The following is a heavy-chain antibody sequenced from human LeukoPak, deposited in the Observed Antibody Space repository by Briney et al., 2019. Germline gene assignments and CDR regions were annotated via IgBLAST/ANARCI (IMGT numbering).Heavy chain of an antibody. J-gene: IGHJ3*02. CDR2: IYYSGST. CDR3: ARGGYDFWRGSSNDAFDI. D-gene: IGHD3-3*01. CDR1: GDSISSGAYY. V-gene: IGHV4-31*03. Sequence: SQTLSLTCTVSGDSISSGAYYWSWIRQHPGKGLEWIGYIYYSGSTDYNPSLKSRVTISVDTSNKQFSLNLSSVTAADTAVYYCARGGYDFWRGSSNDAFDIWGQGTMVTASS.